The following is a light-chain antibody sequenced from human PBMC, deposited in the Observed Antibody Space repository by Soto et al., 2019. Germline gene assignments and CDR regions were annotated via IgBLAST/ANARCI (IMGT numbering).Light chain of an antibody. CDR1: QGISSW. J-gene: IGKJ4*01. Sequence: DIQMTQSPSSVSASVGDRVTITCRASQGISSWLAWYQQKAGQAPMLLIYAASSLPSGVPSRFSGSGSGTDFTLPISSLQPEDFSSYYCQQANGFPLTFGGGTKVEIK. CDR3: QQANGFPLT. V-gene: IGKV1-12*01. CDR2: AAS.